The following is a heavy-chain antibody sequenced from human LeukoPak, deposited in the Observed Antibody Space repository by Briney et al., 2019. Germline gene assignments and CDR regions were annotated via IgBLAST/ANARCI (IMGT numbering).Heavy chain of an antibody. CDR2: IGGSGGST. CDR1: GISFGSYA. D-gene: IGHD6-19*01. CDR3: AKRTKSGWSTDAFDI. Sequence: PGGSLRLSCAASGISFGSYAMSWVRQAPGKGLKWVSSIGGSGGSTHYADSVKGRFTISRDNSKNTLHLQMNSLRAEDTAVYYCAKRTKSGWSTDAFDIWGQGTKVTVSS. V-gene: IGHV3-23*01. J-gene: IGHJ3*02.